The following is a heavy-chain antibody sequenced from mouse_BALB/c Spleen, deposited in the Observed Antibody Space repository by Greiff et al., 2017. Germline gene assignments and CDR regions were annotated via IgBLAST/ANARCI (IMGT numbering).Heavy chain of an antibody. CDR1: GFTFSSYA. V-gene: IGHV5-9-4*01. CDR2: ISSGGSYT. Sequence: EVHLVESGGGLVKPGGSLKLSCAASGFTFSSYAMSWVRQSPEKRLEWVAEISSGGSYTYYPDTVTGRFTISRDNAKNTLYLEMSSLRSEDTAMYYCAREGPFAYWGQGTLVTVSA. J-gene: IGHJ3*01. D-gene: IGHD3-3*01. CDR3: AREGPFAY.